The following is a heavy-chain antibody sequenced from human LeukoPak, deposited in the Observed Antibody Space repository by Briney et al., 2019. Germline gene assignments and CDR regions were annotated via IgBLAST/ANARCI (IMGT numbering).Heavy chain of an antibody. V-gene: IGHV1-24*01. CDR1: GYTLTELS. CDR2: FDPEDGET. CDR3: ARDSPYDFWSGPAGSYYYYYGMDV. Sequence: ASVKVSCKVSGYTLTELSMHWVRQAPGKGLEWMGGFDPEDGETIYAQKLQGRVTMTTDTSTSTAYMELRSLRSDDTAVYYCARDSPYDFWSGPAGSYYYYYGMDVWGQGTTVTVSS. D-gene: IGHD3-3*01. J-gene: IGHJ6*02.